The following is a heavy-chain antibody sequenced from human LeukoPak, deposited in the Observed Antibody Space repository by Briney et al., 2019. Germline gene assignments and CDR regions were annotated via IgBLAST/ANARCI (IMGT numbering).Heavy chain of an antibody. Sequence: GGSLRLSCAASGFTFSSYEMNWVRQAPGKGLEWVSYISSSGSTIYYADSVKGRFTISRDNAKNSLSLQMNSLRAEDTAVYYCAIGGLYGYVWGSYRYKSAFDIWGQGTMVTVSS. CDR1: GFTFSSYE. V-gene: IGHV3-48*03. CDR3: AIGGLYGYVWGSYRYKSAFDI. J-gene: IGHJ3*02. D-gene: IGHD3-16*02. CDR2: ISSSGSTI.